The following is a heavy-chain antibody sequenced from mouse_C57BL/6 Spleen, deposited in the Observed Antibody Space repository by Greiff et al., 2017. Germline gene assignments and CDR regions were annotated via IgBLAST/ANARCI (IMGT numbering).Heavy chain of an antibody. J-gene: IGHJ1*03. CDR3: ARRGEDWYVDV. Sequence: QVQLQQPGAELVRPGTSVKLSCKASGYTFTSYWMHWVKQRPGQGLEWIGVIDPSDSFTNYNQKFKGKATLTVDTSSSTAYMQLSSLTSEDSAVYYCARRGEDWYVDVWGTGTTVTVYS. CDR1: GYTFTSYW. CDR2: IDPSDSFT. V-gene: IGHV1-59*01.